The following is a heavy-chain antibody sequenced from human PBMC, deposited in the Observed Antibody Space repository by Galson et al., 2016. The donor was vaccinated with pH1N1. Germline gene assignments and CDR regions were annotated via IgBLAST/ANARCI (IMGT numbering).Heavy chain of an antibody. D-gene: IGHD2-15*01. V-gene: IGHV3-23*01. CDR2: LTDHGHT. CDR1: GFSVSTYA. Sequence: SLRLSCAASGFSVSTYAVSWVRQAPGKGLEWVSGLTDHGHTYYADSVKGRFTISRDNSKNTVYLQMSSMRADDTAVYYCAKDYGDCSGGRCFSELLDYRGQGTRVTVSS. CDR3: AKDYGDCSGGRCFSELLDY. J-gene: IGHJ4*02.